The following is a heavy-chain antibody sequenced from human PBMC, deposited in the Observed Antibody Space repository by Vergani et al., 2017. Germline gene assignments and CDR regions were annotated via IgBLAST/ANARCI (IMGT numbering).Heavy chain of an antibody. Sequence: QVQLQESGPRLVRPSQTLSLTCTVSGGSINTGAYYWSWIRQPAGKGLEWIGRVYTSGMTNYNPSLKSRVTILVDRSKSQLSLKLTSVTAGDTAVYFCARRSGTVYDIFSGTQYFFDFWGQGTLVTVSS. V-gene: IGHV4-61*02. CDR3: ARRSGTVYDIFSGTQYFFDF. CDR2: VYTSGMT. CDR1: GGSINTGAYY. J-gene: IGHJ4*02. D-gene: IGHD3-9*01.